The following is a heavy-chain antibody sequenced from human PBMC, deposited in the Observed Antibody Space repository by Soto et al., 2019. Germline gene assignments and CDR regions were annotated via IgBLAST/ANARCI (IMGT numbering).Heavy chain of an antibody. V-gene: IGHV3-30-3*01. CDR3: ARDQTRDYYDSSGYYSGHYFDY. D-gene: IGHD3-22*01. CDR2: ISYDGSNK. CDR1: GFTFSSYA. J-gene: IGHJ4*02. Sequence: QVQLVESGGGVVQPGRSLRLSCAASGFTFSSYAMHWVRQAPGKGLEWVAVISYDGSNKYYADSVKGRFTISRDNSKNTLYLQMNSLRVEDTAVYYCARDQTRDYYDSSGYYSGHYFDYWGQGTLVTVSS.